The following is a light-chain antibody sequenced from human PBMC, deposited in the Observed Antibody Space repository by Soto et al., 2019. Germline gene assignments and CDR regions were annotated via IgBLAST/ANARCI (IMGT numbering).Light chain of an antibody. CDR3: QQYYGTPLWT. V-gene: IGKV4-1*01. CDR1: QSVLYSSNNKNY. CDR2: WAS. J-gene: IGKJ1*01. Sequence: DIVMTQSPDSLAVSLGERATINCKSSQSVLYSSNNKNYLAWYQQKPGQPPKLLIYWASTRESGVPDRFNGSGSGKDFTLIIRSLKAVDVAVYYCQQYYGTPLWTFGQGTKVEIK.